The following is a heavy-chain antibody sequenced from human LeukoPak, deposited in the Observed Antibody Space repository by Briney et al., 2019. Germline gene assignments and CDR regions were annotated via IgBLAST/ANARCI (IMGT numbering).Heavy chain of an antibody. Sequence: GGSLRLSCAASGFTFDDYGMNWVRQAPGKGLEWVSGINWNGGSTGYADSVKGRFTISRDNAKNSLYLQMNSLRAEDTAVYYCARARYDSSGYYSNWYFDLWGRGTLVTVSS. CDR3: ARARYDSSGYYSNWYFDL. J-gene: IGHJ2*01. D-gene: IGHD3-22*01. CDR1: GFTFDDYG. CDR2: INWNGGST. V-gene: IGHV3-20*04.